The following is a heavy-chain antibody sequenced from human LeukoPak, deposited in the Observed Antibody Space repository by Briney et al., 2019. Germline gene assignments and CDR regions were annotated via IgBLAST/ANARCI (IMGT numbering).Heavy chain of an antibody. CDR1: GFIVSSNH. CDR3: ARVYLERLTAGYFDH. D-gene: IGHD2-8*01. V-gene: IGHV3-53*05. CDR2: MYDGGEI. J-gene: IGHJ4*02. Sequence: GSLRLSCAASGFIVSSNHMSWVRQTPDKGLEWVSVMYDGGEIYYADSVKGRFTTSRDNSKNTLYLQMNSLRDEDSAAYYCARVYLERLTAGYFDHWGQGTWVTVSP.